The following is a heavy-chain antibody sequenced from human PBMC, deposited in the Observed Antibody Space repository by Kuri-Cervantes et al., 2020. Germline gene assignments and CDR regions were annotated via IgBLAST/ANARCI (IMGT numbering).Heavy chain of an antibody. CDR3: ARDMHIQTGRGLWQDYYYMDV. CDR1: GYTFTGYY. V-gene: IGHV1-2*04. D-gene: IGHD3-16*01. CDR2: INPNSGGT. Sequence: ASVKVSCKASGYTFTGYYMHWVRQAPGQGLEWMGWINPNSGGTNYAQKFQGWVTMTRDTSISTAYMELSRLRSDDTAVYYCARDMHIQTGRGLWQDYYYMDVWGKGTTVTVSS. J-gene: IGHJ6*03.